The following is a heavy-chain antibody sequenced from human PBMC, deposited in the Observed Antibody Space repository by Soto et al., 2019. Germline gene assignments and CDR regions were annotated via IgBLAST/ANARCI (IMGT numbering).Heavy chain of an antibody. CDR2: IFTSGGT. J-gene: IGHJ5*02. CDR3: AREMAGVGVWFDP. D-gene: IGHD2-15*01. V-gene: IGHV4-4*08. Sequence: SETLSLTWSVSGGSISTYYWSWIRQSPGKGLEFIGCIFTSGGTNYNPALKSRITISRDTSKNQLSLKLSSVTAADTAVYYCAREMAGVGVWFDPWGQGTLVTVSA. CDR1: GGSISTYY.